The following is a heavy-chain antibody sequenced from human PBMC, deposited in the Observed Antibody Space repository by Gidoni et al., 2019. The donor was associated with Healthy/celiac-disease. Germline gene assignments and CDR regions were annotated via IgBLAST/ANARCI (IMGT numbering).Heavy chain of an antibody. V-gene: IGHV3-21*01. D-gene: IGHD6-19*01. Sequence: EVQLVESGGGLVKPGGSLRLSCAASGFTFSSYSMNWVRQAPGKGLEWVSSISSSSSYIYYADSVKGRFTISRDNAKNSLYLQMNSLRAEDTAVYYCARTMYSSGWYGLGAFDIWGQGTMVTVSS. CDR2: ISSSSSYI. J-gene: IGHJ3*02. CDR1: GFTFSSYS. CDR3: ARTMYSSGWYGLGAFDI.